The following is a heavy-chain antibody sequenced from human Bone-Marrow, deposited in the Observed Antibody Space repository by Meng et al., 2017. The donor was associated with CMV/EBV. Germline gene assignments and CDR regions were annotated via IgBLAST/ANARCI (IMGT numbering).Heavy chain of an antibody. CDR3: ARDQNEYYFDY. CDR2: IYYSGST. V-gene: IGHV4-39*07. J-gene: IGHJ4*02. Sequence: SETLSLTCTVSGGSISRSSYYWGWILQPPGKGLEWIGGIYYSGSTYYNPSLTSPVTISLDTSKNQFSLKLTSVTAADTAVYYCARDQNEYYFDYWGRGTLVTVSS. CDR1: GGSISRSSYY.